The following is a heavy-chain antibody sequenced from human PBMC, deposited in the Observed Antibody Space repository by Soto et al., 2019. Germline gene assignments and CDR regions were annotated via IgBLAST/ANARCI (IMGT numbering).Heavy chain of an antibody. D-gene: IGHD3-3*01. CDR2: IYYSGST. CDR3: ATLNYDFWSAYSDY. J-gene: IGHJ4*02. Sequence: SETLSLTCSVSGVSISSSHWSWIRQPPGKGLEWIGYIYYSGSTNYNPSLKSRVTMSVDTSKNQFSLKLSSVTAADTAVYYCATLNYDFWSAYSDYWGQGSLVTVSS. V-gene: IGHV4-59*08. CDR1: GVSISSSH.